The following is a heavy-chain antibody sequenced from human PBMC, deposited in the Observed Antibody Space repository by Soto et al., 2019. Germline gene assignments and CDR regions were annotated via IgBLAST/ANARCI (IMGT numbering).Heavy chain of an antibody. J-gene: IGHJ4*02. D-gene: IGHD6-25*01. CDR3: ARRKERSGPHYFDY. V-gene: IGHV1-8*01. Sequence: QVQLVQSGAEVKEPGASVKVSCKASGYTFNTYDIYWMRQATGQGLEWMGWMNPYNGNTGYAQKFQGRVTVTRNTSISTEYMELSGLRPDDTAVYYCARRKERSGPHYFDYWGQGSQVIVSS. CDR1: GYTFNTYD. CDR2: MNPYNGNT.